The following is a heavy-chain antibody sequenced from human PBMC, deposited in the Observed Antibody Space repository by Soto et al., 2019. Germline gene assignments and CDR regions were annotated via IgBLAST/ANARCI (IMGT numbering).Heavy chain of an antibody. Sequence: GGSRRPACPPAGFTFSSYCMDWVRQAPGKVRGWEAGISYDGSNKYYAGSVKGRFTISRDNSKNTLYLQMNSLRAEDTAVYYCAKELGYCSGGSCYSYYYYYGMDVWGQGTTVTVSS. J-gene: IGHJ6*02. CDR1: GFTFSSYC. V-gene: IGHV3-30*18. CDR3: AKELGYCSGGSCYSYYYYYGMDV. CDR2: ISYDGSNK. D-gene: IGHD2-15*01.